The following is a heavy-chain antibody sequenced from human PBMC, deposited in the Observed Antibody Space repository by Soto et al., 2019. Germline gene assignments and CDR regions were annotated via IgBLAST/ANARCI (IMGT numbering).Heavy chain of an antibody. V-gene: IGHV3-30*18. J-gene: IGHJ5*02. D-gene: IGHD6-13*01. CDR1: GFTFSSYG. Sequence: GGSLRLSCAASGFTFSSYGMHWVRQAPGKGLEWVAVISYDGSNKYYADSVKGRFTISRDNSKNTLYLQMNSLRAEDTAVYYCAKDPGYSSSWYRFGWFDPWGQGTLVTVSS. CDR2: ISYDGSNK. CDR3: AKDPGYSSSWYRFGWFDP.